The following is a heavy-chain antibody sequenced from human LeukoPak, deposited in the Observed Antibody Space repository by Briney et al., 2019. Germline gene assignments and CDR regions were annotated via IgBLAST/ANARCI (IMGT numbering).Heavy chain of an antibody. J-gene: IGHJ5*02. V-gene: IGHV1-69*05. Sequence: SVKVSCKASGGTFSSYAISWVRQAPGQGLESMGGIIPIFGTANYAQKFQGRVTITTDESTSTAYMELSSLRSEDTAVYYCASTYVAQNWFDPWGQGTLVTVSS. CDR1: GGTFSSYA. D-gene: IGHD3-16*01. CDR3: ASTYVAQNWFDP. CDR2: IIPIFGTA.